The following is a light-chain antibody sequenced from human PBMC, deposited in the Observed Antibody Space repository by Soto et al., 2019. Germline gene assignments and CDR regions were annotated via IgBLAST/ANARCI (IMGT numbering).Light chain of an antibody. Sequence: NFMLTQPHSVSGSPGKTVTISCTRTSGSIRTKYVQWYQQRPGSSPRIMIYEDNERPSGVPDRFSGSIDSSSNSASLTISGLQTEDEADYYCQSYDDSHVVVGGGTKLTVL. CDR2: EDN. V-gene: IGLV6-57*01. CDR1: SGSIRTKY. J-gene: IGLJ2*01. CDR3: QSYDDSHVV.